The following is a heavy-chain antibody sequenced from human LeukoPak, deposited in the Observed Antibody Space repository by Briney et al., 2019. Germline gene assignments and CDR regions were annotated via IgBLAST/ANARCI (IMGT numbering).Heavy chain of an antibody. CDR3: ARGRYVVPAAIFLPLPKTDAFDI. V-gene: IGHV4-39*07. D-gene: IGHD2-2*01. J-gene: IGHJ3*02. Sequence: SETLSLTCTVSGGSISSSSYYWGWIRQPPGKGLEWIGSIYYSGRTYYNPSLKSRVTISVDTSKNQFSLKLSSVTAADTAVYYCARGRYVVPAAIFLPLPKTDAFDIWGQGTMVTVSS. CDR2: IYYSGRT. CDR1: GGSISSSSYY.